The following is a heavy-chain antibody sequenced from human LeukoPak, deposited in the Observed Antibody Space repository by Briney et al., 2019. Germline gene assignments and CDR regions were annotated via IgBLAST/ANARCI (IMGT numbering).Heavy chain of an antibody. CDR2: IYYSGST. Sequence: SVTLSLTCTVSGGSISSYYWSWIRQPPGKGLEWIGYIYYSGSTNYNPSLKSRVTISVDTSKNQFSLKLSSVTAADTAVYYCARHEGYQYYFDYWGQGTLVTVSS. V-gene: IGHV4-59*08. D-gene: IGHD6-13*01. J-gene: IGHJ4*01. CDR3: ARHEGYQYYFDY. CDR1: GGSISSYY.